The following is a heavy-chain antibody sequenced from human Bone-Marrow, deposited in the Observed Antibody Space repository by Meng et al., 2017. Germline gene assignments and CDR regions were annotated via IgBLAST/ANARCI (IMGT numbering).Heavy chain of an antibody. J-gene: IGHJ5*02. CDR2: IYSGGST. CDR1: GFTVSSNY. Sequence: EGQVVVSGGGLVQPGGSLRLSCAASGFTVSSNYMSWVRQAPGKGLEWVSVIYSGGSTYYADSVKGRFTISRDNSKNTLYLQMNSLRAEDTAVYYCAKGGAVNWFDPWGQGTLVTVSS. D-gene: IGHD1-26*01. CDR3: AKGGAVNWFDP. V-gene: IGHV3-66*01.